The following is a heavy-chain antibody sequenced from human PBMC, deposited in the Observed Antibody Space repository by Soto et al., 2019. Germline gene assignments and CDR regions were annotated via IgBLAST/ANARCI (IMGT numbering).Heavy chain of an antibody. V-gene: IGHV4-31*03. D-gene: IGHD2-15*01. Sequence: PSETLSLTCTVSGGSITTGGYYWSWIRQLPGKGLEWIGHRYYSESTYYNPSPKSRVSISLDTSKNQFSLKLSFVTAADTAMYYCARTKCSGGSCYSWSLDYWGQGTQVTVS. CDR3: ARTKCSGGSCYSWSLDY. CDR1: GGSITTGGYY. J-gene: IGHJ4*02. CDR2: RYYSEST.